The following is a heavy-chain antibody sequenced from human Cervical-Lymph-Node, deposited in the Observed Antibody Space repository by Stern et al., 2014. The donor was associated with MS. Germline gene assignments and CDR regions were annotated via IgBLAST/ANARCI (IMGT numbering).Heavy chain of an antibody. V-gene: IGHV3-30*18. J-gene: IGHJ4*02. CDR3: AKKSVGTTGTTTAFDY. CDR1: GFTFSNYG. CDR2: ISYDADVK. D-gene: IGHD1-1*01. Sequence: QVQLVESGGGVVQPGTSLRLSCAVSGFTFSNYGMHWVRQAPGKGLEWVAVISYDADVKFYADSVKGRFTISRDTPKNTMYLQLNSRKVEDTAVYFCAKKSVGTTGTTTAFDYWGQGTLVTVSS.